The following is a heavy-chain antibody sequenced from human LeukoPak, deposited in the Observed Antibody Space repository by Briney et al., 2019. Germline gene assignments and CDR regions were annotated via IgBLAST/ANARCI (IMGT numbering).Heavy chain of an antibody. CDR1: GFTFSEYY. J-gene: IGHJ6*02. Sequence: PGGSLRLSCAASGFTFSEYYMSWIRQAPGKGLEWISYISSSGDNIFYSDSVKGRFTISRDNAKRSLYLEMNSLRADDTAMYYCGRDSKDILALPAAAAYSYSYLVLDVWGQGTSVTVSS. CDR2: ISSSGDNI. D-gene: IGHD2-2*01. CDR3: GRDSKDILALPAAAAYSYSYLVLDV. V-gene: IGHV3-11*01.